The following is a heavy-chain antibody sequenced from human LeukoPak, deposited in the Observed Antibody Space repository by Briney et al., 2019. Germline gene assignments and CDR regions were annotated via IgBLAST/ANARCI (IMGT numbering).Heavy chain of an antibody. CDR3: STLGNYDSSDNDAFDI. J-gene: IGHJ3*02. Sequence: WIRQPPGKGLEWVGRIKTKTDGGTTDYAAPVIGRFIISRDDSKNTVYLEMNSLKTEDTAVYYCSTLGNYDSSDNDAFDIWGQGTMVTVSS. D-gene: IGHD3-22*01. V-gene: IGHV3-15*01. CDR2: IKTKTDGGTT.